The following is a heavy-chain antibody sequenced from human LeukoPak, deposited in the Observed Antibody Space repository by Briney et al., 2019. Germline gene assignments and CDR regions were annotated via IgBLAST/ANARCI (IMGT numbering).Heavy chain of an antibody. CDR1: GFTFSSYW. D-gene: IGHD3-22*01. Sequence: GGSLRLSCAASGFTFSSYWMSWVRQAPGKGLEWVADIKHDGSEKYYVDSVKGRFTISRDNAKNSLYLQMNSLRAEDTAVYYCARGVLTYYYESSAYYPFGFWGQGALVTVSS. CDR3: ARGVLTYYYESSAYYPFGF. CDR2: IKHDGSEK. J-gene: IGHJ4*02. V-gene: IGHV3-7*01.